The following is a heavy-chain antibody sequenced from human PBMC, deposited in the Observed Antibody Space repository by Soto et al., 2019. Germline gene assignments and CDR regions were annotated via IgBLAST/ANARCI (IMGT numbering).Heavy chain of an antibody. Sequence: PGGSLRLSCAASGFTFRNYGMNWVRQAPGKGLEWVSYIGIGSSTKYYADSVKGRFTISRDNAKNSLYLQMNSLRAEDTAVYYCAREGSSSSWYHIDYWGQGTLVTVSS. CDR3: AREGSSSSWYHIDY. J-gene: IGHJ4*02. CDR1: GFTFRNYG. V-gene: IGHV3-48*01. CDR2: IGIGSSTK. D-gene: IGHD6-13*01.